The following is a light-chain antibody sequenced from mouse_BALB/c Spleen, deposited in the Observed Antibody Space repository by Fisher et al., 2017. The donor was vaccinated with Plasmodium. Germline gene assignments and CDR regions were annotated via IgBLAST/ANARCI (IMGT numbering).Light chain of an antibody. CDR2: YTS. CDR3: HQSNSGPLT. J-gene: IGKJ5*01. CDR1: QSVRNN. V-gene: IGKV5-43*01. Sequence: DIVLTQSPVTLSVTPGDSVSLSCKASQSVRNNLHWYQQKSHESPRLLINYTSQSISGIPSRFSGSGSGTDFTHSINSVETEDFGMYFCHQSNSGPLTFGAGTKLELK.